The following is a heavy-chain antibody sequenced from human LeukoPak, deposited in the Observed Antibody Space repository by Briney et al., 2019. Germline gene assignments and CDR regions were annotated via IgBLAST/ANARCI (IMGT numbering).Heavy chain of an antibody. Sequence: PGGSLRLSCAASGFTFSDSYMSWIRQAPGKGLEGVSYISSRSSNTDYADSVKGRFTISRDNAKNSLYLQMNSLRAEDTAVYYCARVGTASSRDYWGQGTLVTVSS. CDR2: ISSRSSNT. J-gene: IGHJ4*02. D-gene: IGHD6-13*01. V-gene: IGHV3-11*05. CDR3: ARVGTASSRDY. CDR1: GFTFSDSY.